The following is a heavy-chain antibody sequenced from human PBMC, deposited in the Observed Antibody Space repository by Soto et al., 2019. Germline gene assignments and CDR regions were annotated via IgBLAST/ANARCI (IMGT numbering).Heavy chain of an antibody. Sequence: ASVKVSCKASGYTFTSYAMHWVRQAPGQRLEWMGWINAGNCNTKYSQRFQGRVTITRDTSASTVYMELSSLRSEDTAVYYCARSAISPFGGLIGPFDYWGQGNLVTVSS. CDR1: GYTFTSYA. V-gene: IGHV1-3*01. CDR3: ARSAISPFGGLIGPFDY. CDR2: INAGNCNT. D-gene: IGHD3-16*02. J-gene: IGHJ4*02.